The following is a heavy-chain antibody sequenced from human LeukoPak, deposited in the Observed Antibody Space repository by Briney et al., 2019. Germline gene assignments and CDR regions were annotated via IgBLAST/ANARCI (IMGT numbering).Heavy chain of an antibody. CDR2: INPNSGGT. D-gene: IGHD6-6*01. CDR1: RYTFTGYY. V-gene: IGHV1-2*02. CDR3: ARDLGYSSSPGEDV. Sequence: GASVKVSCKASRYTFTGYYMHWVRQAPGQGLEWMGWINPNSGGTNYAQKFQGRVTMTRDTSISTAYMELSRLRSDDTAVYYCARDLGYSSSPGEDVWGQGTTVTVSS. J-gene: IGHJ6*02.